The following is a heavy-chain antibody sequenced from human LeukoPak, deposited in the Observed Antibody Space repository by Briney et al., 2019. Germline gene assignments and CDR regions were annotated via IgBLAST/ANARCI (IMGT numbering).Heavy chain of an antibody. CDR3: ARDSGNPRAFDI. Sequence: GASVKVSCKASGGTFSSYAISWVRQAPGQGLEWMGRIIPILGIANYAQKFQGRVTITADKSTGTAYMELSSLRSEDTAVYYCARDSGNPRAFDIWGQGTMVTVSS. CDR1: GGTFSSYA. V-gene: IGHV1-69*04. CDR2: IIPILGIA. J-gene: IGHJ3*02. D-gene: IGHD1-14*01.